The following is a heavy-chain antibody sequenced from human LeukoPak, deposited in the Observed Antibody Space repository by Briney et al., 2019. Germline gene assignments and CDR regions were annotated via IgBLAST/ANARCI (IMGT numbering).Heavy chain of an antibody. D-gene: IGHD3-16*01. CDR3: ARDDVASVFDY. Sequence: GGFLRLSCAASGFTVSSNYMTWVRQAPGKGLEWVSVIYSGGNTYYADSVKGRFTISRDNSKNTLYLQMNSLRAEDTAIYYCARDDVASVFDYWGQGTLVTVSS. CDR1: GFTVSSNY. CDR2: IYSGGNT. J-gene: IGHJ4*02. V-gene: IGHV3-66*02.